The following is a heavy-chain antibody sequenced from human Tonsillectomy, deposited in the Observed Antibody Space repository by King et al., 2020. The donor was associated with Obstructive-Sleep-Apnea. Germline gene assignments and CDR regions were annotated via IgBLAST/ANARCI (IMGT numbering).Heavy chain of an antibody. J-gene: IGHJ4*02. CDR1: GFTFSSYA. CDR3: ARVGGQPTYYFDY. V-gene: IGHV3-30-3*01. CDR2: ISYDGSNK. D-gene: IGHD3-16*01. Sequence: HVQLVESGGGVVQPGRSLRLSCAASGFTFSSYAMHWVRQAPGKGLEWVAVISYDGSNKYYADSVKGRFTISRDNSKNTLYLQMNSLRAEDTAVYYCARVGGQPTYYFDYWGQGTLVTVSS.